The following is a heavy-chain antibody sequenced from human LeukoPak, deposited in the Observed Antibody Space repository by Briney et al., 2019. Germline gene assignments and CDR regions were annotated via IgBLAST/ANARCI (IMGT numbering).Heavy chain of an antibody. J-gene: IGHJ4*02. Sequence: PGGSLRLSCTASGFIFSNYEMNWVRQAPGKGLEWISYINTGGSPRYYADSVKGRFTISRHNAKNTVYLQMNSLRVEDTAVYYCTKERRRDDILTGSFSDWGQGILVTVSS. CDR1: GFIFSNYE. CDR3: TKERRRDDILTGSFSD. CDR2: INTGGSPR. D-gene: IGHD3-9*01. V-gene: IGHV3-48*03.